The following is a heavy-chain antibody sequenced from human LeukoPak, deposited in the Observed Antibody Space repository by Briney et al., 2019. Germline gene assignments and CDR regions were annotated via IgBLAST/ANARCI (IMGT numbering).Heavy chain of an antibody. Sequence: ASVKVSCKVSGYTLTELSMHWVRRAPGKGLEWMGGFDPEDGETIYAQKFQGRVTMTEDTSTDTAYMELSSQRSEDTAVYYCATGGGLERRYYYYGMDVWGKGTTVTVSS. CDR2: FDPEDGET. V-gene: IGHV1-24*01. J-gene: IGHJ6*04. CDR3: ATGGGLERRYYYYGMDV. CDR1: GYTLTELS. D-gene: IGHD1-1*01.